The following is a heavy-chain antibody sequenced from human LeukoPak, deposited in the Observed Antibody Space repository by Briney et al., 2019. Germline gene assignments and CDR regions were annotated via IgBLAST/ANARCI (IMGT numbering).Heavy chain of an antibody. Sequence: GGSLRLSCAASGFTFSSYAMHWVHQAPGKGLEWVAVISYDGSNKYYADSVKGRFTISRDNSKNTLYLQMNSLRAEDTAVYYCAREVLRVDYYDKFWGQGTLVTVSS. CDR2: ISYDGSNK. D-gene: IGHD3-22*01. V-gene: IGHV3-30-3*01. CDR3: AREVLRVDYYDKF. CDR1: GFTFSSYA. J-gene: IGHJ4*02.